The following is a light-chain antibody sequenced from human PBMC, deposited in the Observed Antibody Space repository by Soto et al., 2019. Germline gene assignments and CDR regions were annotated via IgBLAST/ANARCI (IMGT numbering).Light chain of an antibody. J-gene: IGKJ1*01. V-gene: IGKV3-20*01. CDR3: QQYGTSFWT. CDR1: QSVSSNY. Sequence: DIVLTQSPGTLSLSPGERATLSCRTSQSVSSNYLAWYQQKPGQAPRLLIYGASTRATGIPDRFSGSGSGADFTLTISRLEPEDFAVYYCQQYGTSFWTFGQGTKVVIK. CDR2: GAS.